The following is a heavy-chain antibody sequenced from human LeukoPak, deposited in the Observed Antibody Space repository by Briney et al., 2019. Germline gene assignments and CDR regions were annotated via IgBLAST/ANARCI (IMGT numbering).Heavy chain of an antibody. D-gene: IGHD2-21*01. CDR1: GYTFTGYF. J-gene: IGHJ5*02. V-gene: IGHV1-2*06. CDR3: ARELRLGNCGLT. CDR2: INPNTGGT. Sequence: ASVKVSCKASGYTFTGYFIHWVRQAPGQGLEYMGRINPNTGGTNYAQNLQGGVTMTRDTSISTAYMELSSLRFDDTAIYYCARELRLGNCGLTWGQGALVTVSS.